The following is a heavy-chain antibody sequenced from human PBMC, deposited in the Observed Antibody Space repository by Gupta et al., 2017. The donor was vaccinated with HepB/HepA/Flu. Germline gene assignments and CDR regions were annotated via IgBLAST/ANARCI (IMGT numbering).Heavy chain of an antibody. D-gene: IGHD1-26*01. CDR3: ARYHDGYYGGDY. Sequence: VPLVASGGGLVQPGGSLRLSCAASGFTFSSQPRTGVRQAPGKGLECISYSNGVGSAILDADSVKGRFTVSRDNAKNSLDLTTNDPRDDDTALYDGARYHDGYYGGDYWCLVALVTMSS. CDR1: GFTFSSQP. V-gene: IGHV3-48*02. J-gene: IGHJ4*02. CDR2: SNGVGSAI.